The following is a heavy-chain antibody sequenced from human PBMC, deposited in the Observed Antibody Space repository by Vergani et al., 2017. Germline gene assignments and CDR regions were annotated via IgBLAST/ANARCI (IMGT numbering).Heavy chain of an antibody. CDR2: ISGSGGST. Sequence: EVQLLESGGGLVQPGGSLRLSCAASGFTFSSYAMSWVRQAPGKGLEWVSAISGSGGSTYYADALKGRFTISRDNSKKTLYLQMNSLRPEDTAVYYCAKSNGRSFADAFDSWGQGTMVTVSS. J-gene: IGHJ3*02. V-gene: IGHV3-23*01. CDR1: GFTFSSYA. D-gene: IGHD3-16*01. CDR3: AKSNGRSFADAFDS.